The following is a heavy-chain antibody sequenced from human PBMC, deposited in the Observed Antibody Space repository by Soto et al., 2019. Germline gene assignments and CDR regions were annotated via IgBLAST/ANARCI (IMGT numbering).Heavy chain of an antibody. J-gene: IGHJ4*02. Sequence: GGSLRLSCAASGFTFSSYAMSWVRQAPGKGLECVSAISGSGGSTYYADSVKGRFTISRDNSKNTLYLQMNSLRAEDTAVYYCAKDISGAAAGTDFDYWGQGTLVTVSS. CDR3: AKDISGAAAGTDFDY. CDR2: ISGSGGST. CDR1: GFTFSSYA. D-gene: IGHD6-13*01. V-gene: IGHV3-23*01.